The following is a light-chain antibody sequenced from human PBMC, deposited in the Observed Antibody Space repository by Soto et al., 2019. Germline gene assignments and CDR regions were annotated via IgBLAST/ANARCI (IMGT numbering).Light chain of an antibody. CDR2: KAS. V-gene: IGKV1-5*03. CDR3: QQYETFSGT. Sequence: DIQMTQSPSTLSGSVGDSVTITCRASQTISSWLAWYQQKPGKAPKLLIYKASTLKSGVPSRFSGSGSGTEFTLTISSLQPDDFATYYCQQYETFSGTFGPGTKVEI. J-gene: IGKJ1*01. CDR1: QTISSW.